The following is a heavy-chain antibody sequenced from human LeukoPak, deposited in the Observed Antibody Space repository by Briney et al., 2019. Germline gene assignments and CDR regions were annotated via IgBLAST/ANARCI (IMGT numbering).Heavy chain of an antibody. CDR1: GGSFSGYY. D-gene: IGHD6-6*01. Sequence: SETLSLTCAVYGGSFSGYYWSWIRQPPGKGLEWIGEINHSGSTIYNPSLKSRVTISVDTSKNQFSLKLSSVTAADTAVYYCARGRRWFDPWGQGTLVTVSS. J-gene: IGHJ5*02. V-gene: IGHV4-34*01. CDR2: INHSGST. CDR3: ARGRRWFDP.